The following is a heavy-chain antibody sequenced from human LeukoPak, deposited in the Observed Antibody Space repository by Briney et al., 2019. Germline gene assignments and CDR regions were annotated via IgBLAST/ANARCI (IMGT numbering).Heavy chain of an antibody. Sequence: GGSLRLSCAASGFTFNNYWMTWVRQAPGKGLEWVANIKQDGSERLYVDSVKGRFTISRDNAQNSLYLQMNSLTAEDTAAYYCATVYGDLGYWGQGTLVTVSS. CDR1: GFTFNNYW. J-gene: IGHJ4*02. D-gene: IGHD4-17*01. CDR2: IKQDGSER. V-gene: IGHV3-7*01. CDR3: ATVYGDLGY.